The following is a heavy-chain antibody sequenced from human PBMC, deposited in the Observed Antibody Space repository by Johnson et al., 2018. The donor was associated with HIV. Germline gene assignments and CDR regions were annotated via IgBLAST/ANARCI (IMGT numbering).Heavy chain of an antibody. CDR3: ARNGDGYTPDAFDI. J-gene: IGHJ3*02. CDR2: IKQDGSER. Sequence: VQLVESGGGVVRPGGSLRLSCAASGFTFSSYWMSWVRQAPGKGLEWVATIKQDGSERYHVDSVKGRFTISRDNAKKSLYLQMNSLRVEDTAVYFCARNGDGYTPDAFDIWGQGTVVTVSS. V-gene: IGHV3-7*01. CDR1: GFTFSSYW. D-gene: IGHD5-24*01.